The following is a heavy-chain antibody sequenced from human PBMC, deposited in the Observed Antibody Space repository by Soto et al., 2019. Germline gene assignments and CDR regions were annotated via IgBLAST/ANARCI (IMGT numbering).Heavy chain of an antibody. CDR2: ISGSGGST. V-gene: IGHV3-23*01. CDR3: AKGRGCSTSCKRGGYFDY. CDR1: GFTFSSYA. J-gene: IGHJ4*02. D-gene: IGHD2-2*01. Sequence: PGGSLRLSCAASGFTFSSYAMSWVRQAPGKGLEWVSAISGSGGSTYYADSVKGRFTISRDNSKNTLYLQMNSLRAEDTAVYYCAKGRGCSTSCKRGGYFDYWGQGTLVTVSS.